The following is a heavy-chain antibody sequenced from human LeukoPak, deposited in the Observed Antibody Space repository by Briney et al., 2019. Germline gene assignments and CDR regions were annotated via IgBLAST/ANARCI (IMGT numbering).Heavy chain of an antibody. J-gene: IGHJ5*02. V-gene: IGHV3-7*03. D-gene: IGHD6-13*01. CDR2: IKQDGSEK. Sequence: GGSLRLSCAAPGFTFSSYWMSWVRQAPGKGLEWVANIKQDGSEKYYVDSVKGRFTISRDNAKNSLYLQMNSLRAEDTAVYYCASSSSWARFDPWGQGTLVTVSS. CDR3: ASSSSWARFDP. CDR1: GFTFSSYW.